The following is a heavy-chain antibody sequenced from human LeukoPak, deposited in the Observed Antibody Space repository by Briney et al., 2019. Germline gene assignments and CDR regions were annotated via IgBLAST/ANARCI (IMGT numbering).Heavy chain of an antibody. Sequence: ASVKVSCKASGGTFSSYAISWVRQAPGQGLEWMGRIIPIFGTANSAQKFQGRVTITTDESTSTAYMELSSLRSEDTAVYYCAREPGGGDYGYLGYWGQGTLVTVSS. J-gene: IGHJ4*02. CDR1: GGTFSSYA. CDR3: AREPGGGDYGYLGY. D-gene: IGHD4-17*01. CDR2: IIPIFGTA. V-gene: IGHV1-69*05.